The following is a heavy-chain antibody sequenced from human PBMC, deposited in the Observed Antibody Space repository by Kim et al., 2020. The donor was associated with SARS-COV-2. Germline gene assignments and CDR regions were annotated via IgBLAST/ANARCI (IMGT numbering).Heavy chain of an antibody. CDR3: ARVTMIHYYFDY. J-gene: IGHJ4*02. Sequence: YYVDSVKGRFTISRDNAKNSLYLQMNSLRAEDTAVYYCARVTMIHYYFDYWGQGTLVTVSS. D-gene: IGHD3-22*01. V-gene: IGHV3-7*03.